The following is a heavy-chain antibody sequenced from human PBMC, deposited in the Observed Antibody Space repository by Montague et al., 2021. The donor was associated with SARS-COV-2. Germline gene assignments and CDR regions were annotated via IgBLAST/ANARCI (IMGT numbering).Heavy chain of an antibody. J-gene: IGHJ5*02. D-gene: IGHD3-10*01. CDR1: GASISSGSYY. V-gene: IGHV4-39*01. Sequence: SETLSLTCSVSGASISSGSYYWAWIRQTPGKGLEWIVSLFSSGTTSYNPSFRRRVTVSEDTSKNQVSLTVNSVSAADTAVYLCARQTFASGSVSWYDPWGPGTRVFVSS. CDR2: LFSSGTT. CDR3: ARQTFASGSVSWYDP.